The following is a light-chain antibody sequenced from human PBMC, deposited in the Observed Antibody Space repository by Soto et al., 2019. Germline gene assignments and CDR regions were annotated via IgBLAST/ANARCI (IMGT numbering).Light chain of an antibody. J-gene: IGKJ4*01. Sequence: DIQMTQSPSSLSASVGDRVIITCRASQGISNYLAWYQQRPGEVPKLLIYAASTLQSGVPSRFSGSGSGTDFTLTISSLQPEDVATYYCQKYNSAPSLTFGGGTKVEIK. V-gene: IGKV1-27*01. CDR2: AAS. CDR3: QKYNSAPSLT. CDR1: QGISNY.